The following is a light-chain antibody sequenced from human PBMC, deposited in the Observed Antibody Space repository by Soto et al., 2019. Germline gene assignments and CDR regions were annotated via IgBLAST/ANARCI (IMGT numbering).Light chain of an antibody. CDR2: DAS. CDR1: QSVNRY. V-gene: IGKV3-11*01. J-gene: IGKJ1*01. Sequence: EIMLTQSPATLSLSPGERATLSCWASQSVNRYLVWYQQRPGQAPRLLMYDASKRATGIPARFSGSGSGTDFTLTISSLEPEDFAVYYCQQRDIWPWTFGQGTKVDIK. CDR3: QQRDIWPWT.